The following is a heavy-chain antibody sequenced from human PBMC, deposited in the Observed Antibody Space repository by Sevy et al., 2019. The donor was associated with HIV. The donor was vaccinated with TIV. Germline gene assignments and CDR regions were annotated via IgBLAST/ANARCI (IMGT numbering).Heavy chain of an antibody. Sequence: RGSLRLSCAASGFTFSSYWMSWVRQAPGKGLEWVANIKQDGSEKYYVDSVKGRFTISRDNAKNSLYLQMNSLRAEDTAVYYCARPNSGSYYFYNYYYMDVWGKGTTVTVSS. D-gene: IGHD1-26*01. CDR3: ARPNSGSYYFYNYYYMDV. V-gene: IGHV3-7*01. J-gene: IGHJ6*03. CDR2: IKQDGSEK. CDR1: GFTFSSYW.